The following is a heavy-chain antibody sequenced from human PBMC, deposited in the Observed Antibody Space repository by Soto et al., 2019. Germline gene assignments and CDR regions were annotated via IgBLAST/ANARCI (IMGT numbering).Heavy chain of an antibody. V-gene: IGHV3-23*01. CDR3: AKVPGVRAYSIDYGDYYFDY. CDR2: ISGSGGST. J-gene: IGHJ4*02. D-gene: IGHD4-17*01. CDR1: GFTFSSYA. Sequence: PGGSLRLSCAASGFTFSSYAMSWVRQAPGKGLEWVSAISGSGGSTYYADSVKGRFTISRDNSKNTLYLQMNSLRAEDTAVYYCAKVPGVRAYSIDYGDYYFDYWGQGTLVTVSS.